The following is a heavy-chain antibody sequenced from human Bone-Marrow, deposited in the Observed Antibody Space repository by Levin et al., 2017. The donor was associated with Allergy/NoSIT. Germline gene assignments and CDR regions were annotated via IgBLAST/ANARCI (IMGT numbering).Heavy chain of an antibody. CDR1: GGSIINYY. V-gene: IGHV4-59*01. Sequence: PSETLSLTCTVSGGSIINYYWTWIRQAPGKGLEWIGFIYYSGKTDYRPSLQSRVTISVDTSENQLSLNLRSVTAADTATYYCARTPPRLDTYNYYGMDVWGQGTSVTVSS. D-gene: IGHD5-12*01. J-gene: IGHJ6*02. CDR3: ARTPPRLDTYNYYGMDV. CDR2: IYYSGKT.